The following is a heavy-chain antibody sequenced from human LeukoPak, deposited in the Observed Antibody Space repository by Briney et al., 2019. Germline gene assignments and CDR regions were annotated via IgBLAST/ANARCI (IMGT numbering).Heavy chain of an antibody. J-gene: IGHJ3*02. CDR3: ARDRASGRAFDI. D-gene: IGHD1-14*01. V-gene: IGHV4-38-2*02. CDR1: GYSISSGYY. Sequence: SETLSLTCAASGYSISSGYYWGWIRQPPGKGLEWIGSIYHSGNTYYNPSLKSRVTTSVDTSKNEFSLKVSSVTAADTAVYYCARDRASGRAFDIWGQGTMVTVSS. CDR2: IYHSGNT.